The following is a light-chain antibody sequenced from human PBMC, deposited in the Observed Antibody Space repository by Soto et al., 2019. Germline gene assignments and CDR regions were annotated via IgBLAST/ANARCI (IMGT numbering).Light chain of an antibody. CDR1: QSVSSSY. CDR3: QQYGSSPLT. J-gene: IGKJ4*01. V-gene: IGKV3-20*01. CDR2: GAS. Sequence: SVLTQSPVTLSFAPCEIATLSCISSQSVSSSYLAWYQQKPGQAPRLLIYGASTRATGIPERFSGSGSGTDFTLTISRLEPEDFVVYYCQQYGSSPLTFGGGTKVDI.